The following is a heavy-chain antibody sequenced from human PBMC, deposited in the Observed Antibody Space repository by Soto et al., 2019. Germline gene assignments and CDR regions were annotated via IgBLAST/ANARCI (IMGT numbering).Heavy chain of an antibody. D-gene: IGHD5-12*01. Sequence: VALRLSCAVSGFTFNSYAMNWVRQAPGKGLEWVSSISGSGRTTYYADAVKGRFTISRDNSKNTLFLQMNSLRSEDTAVYYCAKGVTTIVATGSWFDHWGQGTLVTVSS. CDR2: ISGSGRTT. J-gene: IGHJ5*02. CDR1: GFTFNSYA. CDR3: AKGVTTIVATGSWFDH. V-gene: IGHV3-23*01.